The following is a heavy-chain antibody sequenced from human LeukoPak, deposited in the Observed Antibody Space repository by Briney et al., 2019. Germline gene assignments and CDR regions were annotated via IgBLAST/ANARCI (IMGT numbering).Heavy chain of an antibody. D-gene: IGHD3-22*01. V-gene: IGHV1-3*01. Sequence: WASVKVSCKASGYTFTNYAMHWVRQAPGQRLEWMGWINAGNGNTKYSQKFQGRVTITRDTSASTAYMEVSSLRPEDTAVYYCARLTYYYDSSGQNWFDPWGQGTLVTVSS. CDR2: INAGNGNT. CDR3: ARLTYYYDSSGQNWFDP. CDR1: GYTFTNYA. J-gene: IGHJ5*02.